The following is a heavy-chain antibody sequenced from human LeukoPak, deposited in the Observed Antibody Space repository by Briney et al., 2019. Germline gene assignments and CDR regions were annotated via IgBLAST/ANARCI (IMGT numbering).Heavy chain of an antibody. J-gene: IGHJ4*02. CDR1: GFTFSSYG. CDR3: EKNVDPSSGDY. V-gene: IGHV3-30*18. CDR2: ISYDGSNK. D-gene: IGHD1-26*01. Sequence: GRSLRLSFSASGFTFSSYGMHWVRQAPGKGREWGAVISYDGSNKYYADSVKGPFTISRDNSKNTLYLQMNSLRAGDRAVSYCEKNVDPSSGDYWGPGALVTVS.